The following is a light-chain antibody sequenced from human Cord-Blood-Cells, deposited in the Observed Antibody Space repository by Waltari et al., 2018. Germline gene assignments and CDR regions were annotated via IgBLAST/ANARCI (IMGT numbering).Light chain of an antibody. V-gene: IGLV2-8*01. Sequence: QSALTQPPPASGSPGQSVTLSCTGTSSAVGGYNYVSWYQQHPGKAPKLMIYEVSKRPSGVPDRFSGSKSGNTASLTVSGLQAEDEADYYCSSYAGSNKVFGGGTKLTVL. CDR1: SSAVGGYNY. J-gene: IGLJ2*01. CDR2: EVS. CDR3: SSYAGSNKV.